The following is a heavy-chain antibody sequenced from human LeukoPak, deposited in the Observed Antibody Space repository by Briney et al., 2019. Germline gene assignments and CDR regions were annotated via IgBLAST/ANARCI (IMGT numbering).Heavy chain of an antibody. J-gene: IGHJ4*02. CDR2: INPNSGGT. CDR3: ASLDPVLRYFDWLSI. CDR1: AYTFTGYY. D-gene: IGHD3-9*01. V-gene: IGHV1-2*02. Sequence: ASVKVSCKASAYTFTGYYMHWVRQAPGQGLEWMGWINPNSGGTNYAQKFQGRVTMTRDTSISTAYMELSRLRSDDTAVYYCASLDPVLRYFDWLSIWGQGTLVTVSS.